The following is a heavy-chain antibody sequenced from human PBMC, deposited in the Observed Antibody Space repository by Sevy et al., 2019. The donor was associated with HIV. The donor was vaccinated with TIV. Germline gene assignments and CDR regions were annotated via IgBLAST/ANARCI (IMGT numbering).Heavy chain of an antibody. V-gene: IGHV4-59*08. CDR2: VSHSGNT. D-gene: IGHD2-2*02. J-gene: IGHJ4*02. CDR1: GDSINTYY. Sequence: SETLSLTCTVSGDSINTYYWSWIRQPPGKGLEWIGYVSHSGNTNYNPSLNSRVSMSVDTSTNQFSLKVKSVTAAETAVYYCARLRWDLVVVPGATPGCYFDSWGQGTLVTVSS. CDR3: ARLRWDLVVVPGATPGCYFDS.